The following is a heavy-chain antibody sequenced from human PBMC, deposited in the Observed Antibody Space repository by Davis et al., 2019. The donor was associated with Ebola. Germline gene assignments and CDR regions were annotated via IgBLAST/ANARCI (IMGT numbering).Heavy chain of an antibody. V-gene: IGHV3-53*05. J-gene: IGHJ4*02. CDR3: ASGYSDTRGGVDY. Sequence: ETLSLTCAASGFTVSRNYITWVPQAPGKGLVLISFISSGGDTYYADSVKGRFTVSRDNSKDTLFLHMNSLRPEDTAVYYCASGYSDTRGGVDYWGQGTLVAVSS. CDR1: GFTVSRNY. D-gene: IGHD5-12*01. CDR2: ISSGGDT.